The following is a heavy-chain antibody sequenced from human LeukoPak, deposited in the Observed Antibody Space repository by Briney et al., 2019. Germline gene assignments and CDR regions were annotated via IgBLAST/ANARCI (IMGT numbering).Heavy chain of an antibody. CDR1: GGTFSSYA. V-gene: IGHV1-69*04. D-gene: IGHD3-22*01. CDR2: IIPILGIA. CDR3: AREEDYYDSSGYYSSDY. J-gene: IGHJ4*02. Sequence: SVKVSCKASGGTFSSYAISWVRQAPGQGLAWMGRIIPILGIANYAQKFQGRVTMTRDTSISTAYMELSRLRSDDTAVYYCAREEDYYDSSGYYSSDYWGQGTLVTVSS.